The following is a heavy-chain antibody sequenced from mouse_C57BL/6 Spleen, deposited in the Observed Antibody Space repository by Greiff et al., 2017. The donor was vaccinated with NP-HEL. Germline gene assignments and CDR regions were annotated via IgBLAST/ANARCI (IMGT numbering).Heavy chain of an antibody. CDR3: ARLRADYAMDY. J-gene: IGHJ4*01. Sequence: EVKLMESGGGLVQPGGSLKLSCAASGFTFSDYGMAWVRQAPRKGPEWVAFISNLAYSIYYADTVTGRFTISRENAKNTLYLEMSSLRSEDTAMYYCARLRADYAMDYWGQGTSVTVSS. CDR1: GFTFSDYG. V-gene: IGHV5-15*01. CDR2: ISNLAYSI. D-gene: IGHD3-3*01.